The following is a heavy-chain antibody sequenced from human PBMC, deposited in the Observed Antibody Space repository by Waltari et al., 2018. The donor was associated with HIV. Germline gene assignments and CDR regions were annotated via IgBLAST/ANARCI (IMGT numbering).Heavy chain of an antibody. D-gene: IGHD1-20*01. Sequence: QVQLQQWGAGLLKPSETLSLTCAVYGGSFSGYYWSWIRQPPGKGLGWIGEINHSGSTNYNPSLKSRVTISVDTSKNQFSLKLSSVTAADTAVYYGARRYPSGMDVWGQGTTVTVSS. CDR3: ARRYPSGMDV. CDR1: GGSFSGYY. CDR2: INHSGST. V-gene: IGHV4-34*01. J-gene: IGHJ6*02.